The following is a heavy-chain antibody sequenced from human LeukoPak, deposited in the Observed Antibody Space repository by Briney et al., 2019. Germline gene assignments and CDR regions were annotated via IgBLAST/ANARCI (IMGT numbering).Heavy chain of an antibody. J-gene: IGHJ5*02. Sequence: PGGSLRLSCAASEFSFSSYWMHWVRQIPGKGLVWVSRISTDESTNYADSVKGRFTMSRDNAKKTLYLQMNSLRAEDTGVYYCTRDPGGGGARGHNWFDLWGQGTLVTASS. CDR1: EFSFSSYW. D-gene: IGHD2-21*01. V-gene: IGHV3-74*01. CDR2: ISTDEST. CDR3: TRDPGGGGARGHNWFDL.